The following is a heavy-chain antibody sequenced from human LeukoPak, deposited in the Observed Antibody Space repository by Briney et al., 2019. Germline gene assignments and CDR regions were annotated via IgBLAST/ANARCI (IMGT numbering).Heavy chain of an antibody. V-gene: IGHV5-51*01. J-gene: IGHJ3*01. CDR2: IYPGDSDT. Sequence: GESLKISCKGSGYTITNYWIGWVRQLPGKGLEWMGIIYPGDSDTRYSPSFQVQVTFSADKSISTAYLHWSSLKASDTAMYFCARRSVLTQLDAFDVWGQGTTVTVSS. CDR1: GYTITNYW. D-gene: IGHD4/OR15-4a*01. CDR3: ARRSVLTQLDAFDV.